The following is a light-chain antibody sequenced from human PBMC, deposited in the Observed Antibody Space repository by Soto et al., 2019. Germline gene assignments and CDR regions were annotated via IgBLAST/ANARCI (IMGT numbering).Light chain of an antibody. J-gene: IGKJ4*01. CDR1: QSFLYSSNNKNY. Sequence: DIWMTQSPASLAVSLGERATINCKSSQSFLYSSNNKNYLAWYQQKPGQPPKLLIYWASTRESGVPDRFSGSGSGTDFTLTISSLQAEDVAVYYCQQYYSTPPAFGGGTKVDIK. CDR3: QQYYSTPPA. CDR2: WAS. V-gene: IGKV4-1*01.